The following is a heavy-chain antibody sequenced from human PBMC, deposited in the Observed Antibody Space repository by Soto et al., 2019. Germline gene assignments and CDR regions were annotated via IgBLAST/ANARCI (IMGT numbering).Heavy chain of an antibody. CDR3: ARSVGYDCWSRAEAGMDV. V-gene: IGHV4-59*01. J-gene: IGHJ6*02. D-gene: IGHD3-3*01. CDR2: IYYSGST. CDR1: GGSISSYY. Sequence: SETLSLTCTVSGGSISSYYWSWIRQPPGKGLEWIGYIYYSGSTNYNPSLKSRVTISVDTSKNQFSLKLSSVTAADTAVYYCARSVGYDCWSRAEAGMDVWGQGTRVTVAS.